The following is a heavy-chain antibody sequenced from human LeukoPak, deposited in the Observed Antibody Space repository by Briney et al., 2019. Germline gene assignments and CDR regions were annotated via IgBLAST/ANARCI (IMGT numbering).Heavy chain of an antibody. CDR1: GYTLTELS. J-gene: IGHJ4*02. D-gene: IGHD3-22*01. Sequence: ASVKVSCKVSGYTLTELSMHWVRQAPGEGREWMGGSDPEDGETIYAQKFQGRVTMTEDTSTDTAYMELSSLRSEDTAVYYCATVFYDSSGYWLDYWGQGTLVTVSS. V-gene: IGHV1-24*01. CDR3: ATVFYDSSGYWLDY. CDR2: SDPEDGET.